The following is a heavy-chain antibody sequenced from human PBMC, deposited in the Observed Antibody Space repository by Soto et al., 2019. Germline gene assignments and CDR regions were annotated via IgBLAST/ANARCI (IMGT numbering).Heavy chain of an antibody. CDR1: GDSVSSNSVA. CDR2: TYYRSNWYY. D-gene: IGHD4-17*01. V-gene: IGHV6-1*01. Sequence: SQTLSLTCAISGDSVSSNSVAWNWIRQAPSRGLEWLGRTYYRSNWYYEYAVTVKSRISIYPDTSKDQFSLKLSSVTAADTAVYYCARSNGDYGDYWSQGTLVTVSS. J-gene: IGHJ4*02. CDR3: ARSNGDYGDY.